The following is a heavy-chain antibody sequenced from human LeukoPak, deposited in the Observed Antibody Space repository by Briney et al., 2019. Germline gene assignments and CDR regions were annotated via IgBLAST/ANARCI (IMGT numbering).Heavy chain of an antibody. CDR1: GYTLTELS. D-gene: IGHD4-11*01. Sequence: WASVKVSCKVSGYTLTELSMHWVRQAPGKGLEWMGGFDPEDGETIYAQKFQGRVTMTEDTSTDTAYMELSSLRSEDTAVYYCATHRTVTTYYYYYMDVWGKGTRSPSP. J-gene: IGHJ6*03. V-gene: IGHV1-24*01. CDR3: ATHRTVTTYYYYYMDV. CDR2: FDPEDGET.